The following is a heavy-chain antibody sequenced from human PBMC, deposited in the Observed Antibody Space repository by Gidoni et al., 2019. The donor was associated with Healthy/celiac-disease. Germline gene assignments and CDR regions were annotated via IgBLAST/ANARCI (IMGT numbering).Heavy chain of an antibody. J-gene: IGHJ4*02. CDR1: GFTFSDHY. Sequence: EVQLVESGGGLVQPGGSLRLSCAASGFTFSDHYRDLVRQAPGKGRGWVGRTRNKANSYTTEYAASVKGRFTISRDDSKNSLYLQMNSLKTEDTAVYYCARELGVRGYFDYWGQGTLVTVSS. D-gene: IGHD3-16*01. V-gene: IGHV3-72*01. CDR2: TRNKANSYTT. CDR3: ARELGVRGYFDY.